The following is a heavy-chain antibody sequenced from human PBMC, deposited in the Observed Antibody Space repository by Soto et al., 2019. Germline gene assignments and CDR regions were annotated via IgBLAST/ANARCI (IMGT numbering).Heavy chain of an antibody. D-gene: IGHD3-22*01. CDR3: ARLLYDSRGYYYFDY. CDR2: IYHSGTT. CDR1: GYSISSGYY. V-gene: IGHV4-38-2*01. Sequence: SETLSLTCAVSGYSISSGYYWGWIRQPPGKGLEWIGSIYHSGTTYDNPSLKSRVTISVDMSKNQFSLKLSSVTAADTAVYYCARLLYDSRGYYYFDYWGQGPLVTVSS. J-gene: IGHJ4*02.